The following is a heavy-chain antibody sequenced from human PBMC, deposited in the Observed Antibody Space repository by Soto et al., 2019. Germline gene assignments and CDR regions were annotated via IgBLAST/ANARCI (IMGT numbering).Heavy chain of an antibody. CDR1: GFIVSSTY. CDR3: ARGSGSSSGFPFDF. V-gene: IGHV3-66*01. CDR2: IVSGGNT. Sequence: EVQLVDSGGGLVQPGGSLRLSCAASGFIVSSTYMNWVRQAPGKGLEWGSVIVSGGNTYYADSVKGRFTISRDNSKNTVWLQMNSLRVEDTAVYYCARGSGSSSGFPFDFWGQGTLVTVSS. D-gene: IGHD6-6*01. J-gene: IGHJ4*02.